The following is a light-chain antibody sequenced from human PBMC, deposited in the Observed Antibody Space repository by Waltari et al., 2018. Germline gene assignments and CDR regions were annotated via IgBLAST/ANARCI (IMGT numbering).Light chain of an antibody. CDR1: SSNIGNNP. CDR3: ASWDDGLNGWV. CDR2: YNN. J-gene: IGLJ3*02. V-gene: IGLV1-44*01. Sequence: QSVLTQAPSASGTPGQRVIISWSGSSSNIGNNPVNWYQQVPGTAPKLLIFYNNERPSVVPDRLSGSKSGTSASLAISGLQSEDEADYYCASWDDGLNGWVFGGGTRLTVL.